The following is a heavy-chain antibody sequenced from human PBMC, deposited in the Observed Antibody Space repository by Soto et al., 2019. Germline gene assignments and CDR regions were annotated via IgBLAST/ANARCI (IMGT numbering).Heavy chain of an antibody. CDR3: AHRRRCSSSWAFDM. J-gene: IGHJ3*02. Sequence: QITLKESGPTLVKPTQTLTLTCTFSGFSLNTNGVGVGWIRQPPGKALEWLALIYWDDNKRYSASLKSRLTIISYTSKNQVVLTMTNMDPLDTATYSCAHRRRCSSSWAFDMWGQGTMVTVSS. D-gene: IGHD6-6*01. CDR2: IYWDDNK. CDR1: GFSLNTNGVG. V-gene: IGHV2-5*02.